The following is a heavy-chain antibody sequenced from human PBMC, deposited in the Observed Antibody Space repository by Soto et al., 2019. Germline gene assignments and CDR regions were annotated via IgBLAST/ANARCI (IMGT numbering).Heavy chain of an antibody. CDR3: ARGRRGLSGGYNWFDP. V-gene: IGHV4-34*01. CDR1: GGSFSGYY. Sequence: QVQLQQWGAGLLKPSETLSLTCAVYGGSFSGYYWSWIRQPPGKGLEWIGEINHSGSTNYNPSLKSRVTISVDTSKNQFSLKLSSVTAADTAVYYCARGRRGLSGGYNWFDPWGQGTLVTVSS. D-gene: IGHD1-26*01. CDR2: INHSGST. J-gene: IGHJ5*02.